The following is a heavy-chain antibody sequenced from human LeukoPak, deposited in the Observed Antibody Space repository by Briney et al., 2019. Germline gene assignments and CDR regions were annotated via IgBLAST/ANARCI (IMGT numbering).Heavy chain of an antibody. J-gene: IGHJ6*03. Sequence: ASVKVSCKASGYTFTSYGINWVRQATGQGLEWMGWMNPNSGNTGYAQKFQGRVTMTRNTSISTAYMELSSLRSEDTAVYYCARAVRGVITSYDYYYYMDVWGKGTTVTVSS. V-gene: IGHV1-8*02. CDR2: MNPNSGNT. CDR1: GYTFTSYG. CDR3: ARAVRGVITSYDYYYYMDV. D-gene: IGHD3-10*01.